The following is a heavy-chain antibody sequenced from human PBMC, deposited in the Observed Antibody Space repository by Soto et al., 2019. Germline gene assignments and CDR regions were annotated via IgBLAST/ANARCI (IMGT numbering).Heavy chain of an antibody. Sequence: SVKVSCKASGFTFTTSTVQWVRQARGQPLEWIGWIVVGSGNTIYAQKFQERVTITRDESTSTAYMELSSLRSEDTGLYYCAAGDYHETSSYSSDYWGQGTLVTVSS. V-gene: IGHV1-58*01. CDR3: AAGDYHETSSYSSDY. J-gene: IGHJ4*02. D-gene: IGHD2-21*01. CDR2: IVVGSGNT. CDR1: GFTFTTST.